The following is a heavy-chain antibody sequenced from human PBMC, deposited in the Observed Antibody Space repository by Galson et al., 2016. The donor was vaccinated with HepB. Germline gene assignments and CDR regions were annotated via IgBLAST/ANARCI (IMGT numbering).Heavy chain of an antibody. Sequence: SETLSLTCTVSGGSISSRNYYWGWIRQPPGKGLEWIGSIYYSGTTYYNPSLKSRVTISLNTSKNQFSLKLSSVTAADTAIYYCVRESVVSPTLPKFDYWGQGILVTVSS. CDR3: VRESVVSPTLPKFDY. CDR1: GGSISSRNYY. J-gene: IGHJ4*02. V-gene: IGHV4-39*02. CDR2: IYYSGTT. D-gene: IGHD2-21*01.